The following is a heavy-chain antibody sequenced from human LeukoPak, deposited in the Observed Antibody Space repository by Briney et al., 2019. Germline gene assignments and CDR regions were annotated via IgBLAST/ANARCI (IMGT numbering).Heavy chain of an antibody. CDR2: IRWSGDHT. J-gene: IGHJ3*02. D-gene: IGHD5-12*01. CDR3: VKPPEGLRLRADAFDT. V-gene: IGHV3-23*01. Sequence: GGSLRLSCVASGFTFSDYGRSWVRHCPEKGLEWVGGIRWSGDHTYYGDSVKGRFIISTDNSTNTVYLQLNSLTAEDTALYYCVKPPEGLRLRADAFDTWGQVTRVTVSS. CDR1: GFTFSDYG.